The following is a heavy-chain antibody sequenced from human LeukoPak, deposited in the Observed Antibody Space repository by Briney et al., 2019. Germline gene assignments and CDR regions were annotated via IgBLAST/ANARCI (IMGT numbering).Heavy chain of an antibody. V-gene: IGHV3-23*01. CDR2: ISGSGVST. CDR3: AKDLKYSGSCRAFDY. CDR1: GFTFSSYA. D-gene: IGHD1-26*01. Sequence: PGGSLRLSCAASGFTFSSYAMAWVRQALGKGLEWVSGISGSGVSTFYADSVKGRFIISRDNSKNTVYLQMNSLRAEDTAVYYCAKDLKYSGSCRAFDYCGQGTLVTVSS. J-gene: IGHJ4*02.